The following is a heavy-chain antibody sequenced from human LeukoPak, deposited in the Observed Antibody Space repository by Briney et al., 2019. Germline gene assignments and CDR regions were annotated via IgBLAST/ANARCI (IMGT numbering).Heavy chain of an antibody. V-gene: IGHV3-7*01. CDR1: GFTFSSYW. D-gene: IGHD6-13*01. CDR2: IKQGGSEK. CDR3: VRSFSSTWYSPNAYYFDY. Sequence: GGSLRLSCAASGFTFSSYWMSWVRQAPGKGLEWVANIKQGGSEKYYVDSVKGRFTISRDNAKNSLYLQMNNLRAEDTAVYYCVRSFSSTWYSPNAYYFDYWGQGTLVTVSS. J-gene: IGHJ4*02.